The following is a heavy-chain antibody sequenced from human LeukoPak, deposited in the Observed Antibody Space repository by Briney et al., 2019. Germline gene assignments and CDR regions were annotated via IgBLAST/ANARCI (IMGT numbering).Heavy chain of an antibody. J-gene: IGHJ4*02. V-gene: IGHV1-69*04. CDR3: ARDKGGYSYGSQGY. Sequence: ASVKVSCKASGGTFSSYAISWVRQAPGQGLEWMGRIIPILGIANYAQKFQGRVTITADKSTSTAYMELSSLRSEDTAVYYCARDKGGYSYGSQGYWGQGTLVTVSS. CDR2: IIPILGIA. CDR1: GGTFSSYA. D-gene: IGHD5-18*01.